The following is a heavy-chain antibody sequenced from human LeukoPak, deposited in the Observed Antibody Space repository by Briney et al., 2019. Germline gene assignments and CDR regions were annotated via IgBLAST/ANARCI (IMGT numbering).Heavy chain of an antibody. CDR3: ARGYCSGGICYFDY. CDR2: ISYDGSNK. Sequence: GGSLRLSCAASGFTFSSYTMNWVRQAPGKGLEWVAVISYDGSNKYYADSVKGRFTISRDNSKNTLYLQMDSLRAEDTAVYYCARGYCSGGICYFDYWGQGTPVTVSS. J-gene: IGHJ4*02. D-gene: IGHD2-15*01. V-gene: IGHV3-30-3*01. CDR1: GFTFSSYT.